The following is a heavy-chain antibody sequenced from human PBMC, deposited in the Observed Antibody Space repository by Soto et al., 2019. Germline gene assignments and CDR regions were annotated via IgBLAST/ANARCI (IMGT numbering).Heavy chain of an antibody. D-gene: IGHD3-22*01. CDR2: IRSKAYGGTT. Sequence: GSLRLACTAAGXTLGEYSMSWVRQAPGEGLELVGFIRSKAYGGTTEYAASVKGRFTISRDDSKSIAYMQINSLKTEDTAVYYCTRGSVDPTYYYDSSGYYLYWGQGTLVPVS. J-gene: IGHJ4*02. CDR3: TRGSVDPTYYYDSSGYYLY. CDR1: GXTLGEYS. V-gene: IGHV3-49*04.